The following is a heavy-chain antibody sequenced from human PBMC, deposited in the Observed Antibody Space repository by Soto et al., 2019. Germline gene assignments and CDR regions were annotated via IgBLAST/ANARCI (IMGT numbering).Heavy chain of an antibody. J-gene: IGHJ5*02. V-gene: IGHV4-39*01. CDR3: ARHTWGRQRGWFDP. D-gene: IGHD2-2*01. CDR1: GGSISSTTYY. Sequence: SETLSLTCTVSGGSISSTTYYWGWIRQPLGKGLEWIGSIYYNGNTFYNPSLKSQVTISIDTSKNQCSLKLRSVTAADTAVYYCARHTWGRQRGWFDPWGQGTPVTVS. CDR2: IYYNGNT.